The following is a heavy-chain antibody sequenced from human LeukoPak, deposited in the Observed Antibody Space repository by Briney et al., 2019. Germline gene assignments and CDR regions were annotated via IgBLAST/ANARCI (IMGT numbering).Heavy chain of an antibody. V-gene: IGHV3-11*03. CDR3: ARGSWYPDY. Sequence: GGSLRLSCAASGFTFSDYYMSWIRQAPGKGLEWVSYISNSNNYTNYADSVKGRFTISRGNAKSSLYLQMNSLRADDTAVYYCARGSWYPDYWGQGTLVTVSS. CDR1: GFTFSDYY. CDR2: ISNSNNYT. D-gene: IGHD2-15*01. J-gene: IGHJ4*02.